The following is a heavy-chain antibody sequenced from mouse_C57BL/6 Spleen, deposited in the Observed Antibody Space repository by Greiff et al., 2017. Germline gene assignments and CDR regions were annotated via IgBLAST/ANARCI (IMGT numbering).Heavy chain of an antibody. CDR1: GYAFSSSW. CDR3: ARSGDSSGAWFAY. CDR2: IYPGDGDT. Sequence: VQLQQSGPELVKPGASVKISCKASGYAFSSSWMNWVKQRPGKGLEWIGRIYPGDGDTNYNGKFKGKATLTADKSSSTAYMQLSSLTSEDSAVYFCARSGDSSGAWFAYWGQGTLVTVSA. V-gene: IGHV1-82*01. J-gene: IGHJ3*01. D-gene: IGHD3-2*02.